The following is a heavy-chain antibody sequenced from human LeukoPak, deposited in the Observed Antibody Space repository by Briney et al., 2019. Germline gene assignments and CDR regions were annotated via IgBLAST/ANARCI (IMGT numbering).Heavy chain of an antibody. Sequence: GGSLRLSCAASGFTFSSYWMHWVRQAPGKGLVWVSRINSDGSSTNYADSVKGRFTISRDNAKNTLYLQMNGLRAEDTAVYYCATSTYCSGGSCYSRTFQYGGQGTLVTVSS. CDR3: ATSTYCSGGSCYSRTFQY. V-gene: IGHV3-74*01. J-gene: IGHJ4*02. CDR2: INSDGSST. CDR1: GFTFSSYW. D-gene: IGHD2-15*01.